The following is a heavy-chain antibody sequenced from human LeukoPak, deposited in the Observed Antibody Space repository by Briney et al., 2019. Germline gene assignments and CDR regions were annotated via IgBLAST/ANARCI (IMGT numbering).Heavy chain of an antibody. CDR2: ISGGGGTT. V-gene: IGHV3-23*01. D-gene: IGHD1-1*01. Sequence: GGSLRLSCAASGFTFSSYARNWVRQAPGKGLEWVSAISGGGGTTYYADSMKGRTTISRDNPKNALYMQLNSLKAEATAVYYCAKEWRSPDLERTDNLPAFWGQGTLVTVSS. CDR3: AKEWRSPDLERTDNLPAF. J-gene: IGHJ4*02. CDR1: GFTFSSYA.